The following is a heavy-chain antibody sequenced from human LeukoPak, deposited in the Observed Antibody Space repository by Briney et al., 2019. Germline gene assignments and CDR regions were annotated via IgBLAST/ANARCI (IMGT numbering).Heavy chain of an antibody. J-gene: IGHJ4*01. CDR3: ARGVELRIFDY. CDR2: IVPSGGTT. Sequence: QSGGSLRLSCAASGFTFSRYAMSWVRQAPGKGQEWVTAIVPSGGTTYYAASVKGRFTISRDNSRNTLYLQMNSLRAEDTAVYYCARGVELRIFDYWGQGTLVTVSS. D-gene: IGHD1-7*01. V-gene: IGHV3-23*01. CDR1: GFTFSRYA.